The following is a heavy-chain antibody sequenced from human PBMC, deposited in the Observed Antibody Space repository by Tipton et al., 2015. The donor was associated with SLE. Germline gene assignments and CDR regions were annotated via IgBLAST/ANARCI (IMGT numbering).Heavy chain of an antibody. V-gene: IGHV4-34*01. Sequence: TLSLTCAVYGGSFSGYYWSWTRQPPGKGLEWIGEINHSGGTKYNPSLKSRVTISVDTSKNQFSLKLSSVTAADTAVYYYARAPGLDRDYYYYYYMDVWGKGTTVTVSS. CDR1: GGSFSGYY. CDR3: ARAPGLDRDYYYYYYMDV. CDR2: INHSGGT. D-gene: IGHD3/OR15-3a*01. J-gene: IGHJ6*03.